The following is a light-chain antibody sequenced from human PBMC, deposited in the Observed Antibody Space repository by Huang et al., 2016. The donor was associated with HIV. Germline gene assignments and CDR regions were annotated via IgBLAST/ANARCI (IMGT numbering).Light chain of an antibody. Sequence: IQLTQSPTSLSASVGDRVTIACRASQAIGTYLNWFQQKPGRAPRLLISDVSSLHTGIPSRFIGSGSGMEFTLTIRGPQFDDFATYFCQQSYSALITFGQGTRLEIK. CDR3: QQSYSALIT. CDR1: QAIGTY. CDR2: DVS. J-gene: IGKJ5*01. V-gene: IGKV1-39*01.